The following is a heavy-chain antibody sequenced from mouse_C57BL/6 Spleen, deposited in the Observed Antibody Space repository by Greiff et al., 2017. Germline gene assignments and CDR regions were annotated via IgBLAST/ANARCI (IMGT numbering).Heavy chain of an antibody. CDR3: ARTTVVDDAMDY. CDR2: INPGSGGT. J-gene: IGHJ4*01. Sequence: QVQLQQSGAELVRPGTSVKVSCKASGYAFTNYLIEWVKQRPGQGLEWIGVINPGSGGTNYNEKFKGKATLTADKSSSTAYMQLSSLTSEDSAVYFCARTTVVDDAMDYWCKGTSVTVSS. V-gene: IGHV1-54*01. CDR1: GYAFTNYL. D-gene: IGHD1-1*01.